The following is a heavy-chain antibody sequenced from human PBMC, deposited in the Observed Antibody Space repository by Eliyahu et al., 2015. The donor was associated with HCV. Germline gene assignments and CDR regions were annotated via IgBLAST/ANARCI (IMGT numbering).Heavy chain of an antibody. Sequence: EVQLVESGGGLVQPGGSLRLSCXASGFXFSXYWMSWVRQAPGKGLEWVAKIKQDGSEKSYVDSVKGRFTISRDNAKNSLYLQMDSLRAEDTAVYYCARAYGSDEVVMYYFDYWGQGTLVTVSS. CDR3: ARAYGSDEVVMYYFDY. CDR1: GFXFSXYW. J-gene: IGHJ4*02. CDR2: IKQDGSEK. V-gene: IGHV3-7*01. D-gene: IGHD3-10*01.